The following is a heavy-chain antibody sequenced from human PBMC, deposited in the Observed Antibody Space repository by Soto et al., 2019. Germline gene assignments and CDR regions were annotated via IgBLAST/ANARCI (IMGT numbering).Heavy chain of an antibody. Sequence: EAHLLESGGGLVQSGGSLRLSCAASGFTFSSYAMSWVRQAPGKGLEWVSTISGSGDSTYYADPVKGRFTISRDNSKNTLYLQMNRLRAEDTAVDYCANFPLYDSGYDDDYWGQGTLVTVSS. CDR2: ISGSGDST. J-gene: IGHJ4*02. V-gene: IGHV3-23*01. D-gene: IGHD4-17*01. CDR3: ANFPLYDSGYDDDY. CDR1: GFTFSSYA.